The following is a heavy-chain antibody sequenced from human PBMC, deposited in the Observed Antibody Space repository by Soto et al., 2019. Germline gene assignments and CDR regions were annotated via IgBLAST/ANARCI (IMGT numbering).Heavy chain of an antibody. V-gene: IGHV3-21*01. CDR3: ARDDRNYYGSGSYHSFDY. CDR2: ISSSSSYI. J-gene: IGHJ4*02. D-gene: IGHD3-10*01. Sequence: EVQLVESGGGLVKPGGSLRLSCAASGFTFSSYSMNWVRQAPGKGLEWVSSISSSSSYIYYADSVKGRFTISRDNAKNSLYLQMNRLRAEDTAVYYCARDDRNYYGSGSYHSFDYWGQGTLVTVSS. CDR1: GFTFSSYS.